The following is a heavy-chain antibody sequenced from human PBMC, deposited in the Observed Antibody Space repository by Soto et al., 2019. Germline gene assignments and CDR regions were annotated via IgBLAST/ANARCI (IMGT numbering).Heavy chain of an antibody. D-gene: IGHD3-10*01. CDR1: GYTFTGYY. CDR3: RRHHVTKVRGVIINPPMKDS. CDR2: INPNRGGK. J-gene: IGHJ4*02. Sequence: ASVKVSCKASGYTFTGYYMHWVRPAPGQGLEWLGRINPNRGGKNFARHFKARVTMARAPSISPASMALSRLSSDAKPVIFCRRHHVTKVRGVIINPPMKDSWGQG. V-gene: IGHV1-2*02.